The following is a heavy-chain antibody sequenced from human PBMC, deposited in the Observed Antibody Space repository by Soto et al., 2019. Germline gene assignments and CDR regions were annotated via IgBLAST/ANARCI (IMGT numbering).Heavy chain of an antibody. CDR2: ISYDGSNK. CDR3: ATDQTSVGATFDY. V-gene: IGHV3-30*03. J-gene: IGHJ4*02. D-gene: IGHD1-26*01. CDR1: VCTFRSYG. Sequence: PVGSLRLSCASSVCTFRSYGMHWVRQAPGKGLEWVAVISYDGSNKYYADSVKGRFTISRDNSKNTLYLQMSSLRAEDTAVYYCATDQTSVGATFDYWGQGTLVSVSS.